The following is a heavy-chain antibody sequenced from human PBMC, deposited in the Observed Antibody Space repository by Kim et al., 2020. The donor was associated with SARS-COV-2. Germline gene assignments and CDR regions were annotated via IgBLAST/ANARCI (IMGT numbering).Heavy chain of an antibody. CDR1: GGSISSGGYY. CDR2: IYYSGST. D-gene: IGHD3-10*01. CDR3: ERDPLKNPVPLGSYYCYGMDV. Sequence: SETLSLTCTVSGGSISSGGYYWSWIRQHPGKGLEWIGYIYYSGSTYYNPSLKSRVTILVDTSTNQFSLRFSSVTAADTAVYDCERDPLKNPVPLGSYYCYGMDVWGQGTTVTVSS. J-gene: IGHJ6*02. V-gene: IGHV4-31*03.